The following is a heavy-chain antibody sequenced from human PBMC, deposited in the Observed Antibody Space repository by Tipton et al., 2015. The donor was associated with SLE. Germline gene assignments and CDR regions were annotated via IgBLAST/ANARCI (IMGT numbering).Heavy chain of an antibody. D-gene: IGHD3-16*02. CDR3: ARDPPDYDYVWGSYRHYYYMDV. V-gene: IGHV3-48*03. CDR2: ISSSGSTI. CDR1: GFTFSSYE. J-gene: IGHJ6*03. Sequence: SLRLSCAASGFTFSSYEMNWVRQAPGKGLEWVSYISSSGSTIYYADSVKGRFTISRDNAKNSLYLQMNSLRAEDTAVYYCARDPPDYDYVWGSYRHYYYMDVWGKGTTVTVSS.